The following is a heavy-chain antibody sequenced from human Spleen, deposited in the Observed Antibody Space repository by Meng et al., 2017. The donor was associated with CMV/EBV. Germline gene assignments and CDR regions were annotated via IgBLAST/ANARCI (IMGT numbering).Heavy chain of an antibody. D-gene: IGHD5-18*01. J-gene: IGHJ4*02. Sequence: LSGAASGFAFSNYAMHWVRQATGKGLDWVAVVSYDGTNKYYADSVKGRFTISRDNSKNTLYLQMNTLRVEDTALYYCASRDSYGIDYWGQGTLVTVSS. CDR1: GFAFSNYA. V-gene: IGHV3-30-3*01. CDR3: ASRDSYGIDY. CDR2: VSYDGTNK.